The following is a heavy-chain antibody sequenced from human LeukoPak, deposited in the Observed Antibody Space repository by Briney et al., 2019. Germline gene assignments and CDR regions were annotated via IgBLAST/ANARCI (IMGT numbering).Heavy chain of an antibody. J-gene: IGHJ4*02. CDR3: ARGIVGATVVDY. CDR2: INIDGSIT. CDR1: GFPFSSYW. D-gene: IGHD1-26*01. V-gene: IGHV3-74*01. Sequence: GGSLRLSCAASGFPFSSYWTHWVRQAPGKGLVWVSRINIDGSITGYADSVKGRPTISRDNAKNTLYLQMNSLRAEDTAVYYCARGIVGATVVDYWGQGALVTVSS.